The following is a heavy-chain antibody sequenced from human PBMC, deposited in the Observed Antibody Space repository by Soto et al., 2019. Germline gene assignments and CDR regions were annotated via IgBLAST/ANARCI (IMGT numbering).Heavy chain of an antibody. Sequence: PSETLSLTCGVFGESFSNYYWSWVRQPPGKGLEWIGEVKHDGSTNYNPSLKSRVSISVDTSKRQFSLTLTSVTAADTAVYYCASAPTGAYFDSGVYFDHWGQGTLVTVSS. V-gene: IGHV4-34*01. D-gene: IGHD3-9*01. J-gene: IGHJ4*02. CDR2: VKHDGST. CDR1: GESFSNYY. CDR3: ASAPTGAYFDSGVYFDH.